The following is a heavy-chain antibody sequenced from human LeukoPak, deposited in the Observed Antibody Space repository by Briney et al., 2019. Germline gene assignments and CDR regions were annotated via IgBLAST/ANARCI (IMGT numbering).Heavy chain of an antibody. J-gene: IGHJ6*02. V-gene: IGHV3-21*01. Sequence: GGSLRLSCAASGFTFSSYSMNWVRQAPGKGLEWASSISSGSSYKYYADSVKGRFTISRDDAKNSLYLQMSSLRAEDTAVYYCARDYDILTEDVWGQGTTVTVSS. CDR1: GFTFSSYS. CDR3: ARDYDILTEDV. D-gene: IGHD3-9*01. CDR2: ISSGSSYK.